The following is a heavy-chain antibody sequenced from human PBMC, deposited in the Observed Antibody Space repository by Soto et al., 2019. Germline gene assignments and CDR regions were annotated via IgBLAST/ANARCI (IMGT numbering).Heavy chain of an antibody. V-gene: IGHV4-30-4*01. CDR1: GGSISSGDYY. CDR3: ARSVRFLEWLTDY. Sequence: QVQLQESGPGLVKPSQTLSLTCTVSGGSISSGDYYWSWIRQPPGKGLEWIGYIYYSGSTYYNPSLKSRVTISVDTSKNQFSLKLSSLTAADTAVYYCARSVRFLEWLTDYWGQGTLVTVSS. D-gene: IGHD3-3*01. J-gene: IGHJ4*02. CDR2: IYYSGST.